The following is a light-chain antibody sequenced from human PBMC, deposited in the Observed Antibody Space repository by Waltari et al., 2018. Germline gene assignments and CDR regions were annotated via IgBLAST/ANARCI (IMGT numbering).Light chain of an antibody. CDR1: ELTDKY. J-gene: IGLJ2*01. Sequence: SPGLTQPTSVSVSPGQTAMITCSGSELTDKYIYWFQQRSGQAPVVVIRRNTGRPSGIPERFSASDSGTTGTLVISGVEAEDEADYYCQSADDSGNHVLFGGGTKLTVL. CDR2: RNT. V-gene: IGLV3-25*03. CDR3: QSADDSGNHVL.